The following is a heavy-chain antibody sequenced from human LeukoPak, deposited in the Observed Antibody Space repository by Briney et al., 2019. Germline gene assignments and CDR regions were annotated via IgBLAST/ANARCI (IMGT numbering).Heavy chain of an antibody. J-gene: IGHJ5*02. Sequence: PPETLSLTCTVSGGSISSYYWSWIRQPPGKGLEWIGYIYYSGSTNYNPSLKSRVTISVDTSKNQFSLKLSSVTAADTAVYYCARVGLSYSGSYYDWFDPWGQGTLVTVSS. CDR2: IYYSGST. D-gene: IGHD1-26*01. V-gene: IGHV4-59*08. CDR3: ARVGLSYSGSYYDWFDP. CDR1: GGSISSYY.